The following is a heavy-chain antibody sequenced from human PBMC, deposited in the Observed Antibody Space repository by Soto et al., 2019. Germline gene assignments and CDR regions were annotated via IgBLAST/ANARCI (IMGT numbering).Heavy chain of an antibody. CDR3: ARDMRKCIVADY. CDR1: GFTFSSYG. D-gene: IGHD2-15*01. J-gene: IGHJ4*02. V-gene: IGHV3-33*01. CDR2: IWYDGSNK. Sequence: QVQLVESGGGVVQPGRSLRLSCAASGFTFSSYGMHWVRQAPGKGLEWVSVIWYDGSNKYYADSVKGRFTISRDNSKNPLYLHMNSLRAEDTAVYYCARDMRKCIVADYWGQGTLVTVSS.